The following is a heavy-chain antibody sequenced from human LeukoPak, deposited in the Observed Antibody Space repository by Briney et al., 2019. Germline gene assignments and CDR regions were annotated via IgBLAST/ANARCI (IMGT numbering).Heavy chain of an antibody. CDR3: ARVYCSGGSCYLDY. Sequence: SETLSLTCTVSGGSLSSYYWSWIRQPPGKGLEWIGYIYYSGSTNYNPSLKSRVTISVDTSKNQFSLKLNSVTAADTAVYYCARVYCSGGSCYLDYWGQGTLVTVSS. J-gene: IGHJ4*02. CDR2: IYYSGST. V-gene: IGHV4-59*01. D-gene: IGHD2-15*01. CDR1: GGSLSSYY.